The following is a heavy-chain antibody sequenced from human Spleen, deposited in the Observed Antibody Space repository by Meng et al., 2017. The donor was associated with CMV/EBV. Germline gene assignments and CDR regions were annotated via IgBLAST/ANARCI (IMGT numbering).Heavy chain of an antibody. V-gene: IGHV3-7*01. D-gene: IGHD2-2*02. J-gene: IGHJ1*01. CDR3: ARSWQLLYVYFQH. CDR2: IKQDGSEK. CDR1: GFTFSSYW. Sequence: GGSLRLSCAASGFTFSSYWMSWVRQAPGKGLEWVANIKQDGSEKYYVDSVKGRFTISRDNAKNSLYLQMNSLRGEDTAVYYCARSWQLLYVYFQHWGQGTLVTVSS.